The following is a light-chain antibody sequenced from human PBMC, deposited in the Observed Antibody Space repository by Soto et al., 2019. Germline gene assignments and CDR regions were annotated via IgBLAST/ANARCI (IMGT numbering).Light chain of an antibody. CDR2: DVN. CDR1: TTGIDNYDS. Sequence: QSVLTQPPSVSGSPGQSVTISCTATTTGIDNYDSVSWYQQAPGTAPKLIIYDVNNRPSWAPARFSGSTSGNTASLTISGLQAEDETDYFCSLYSSNGSLIFGPGTKVTVL. CDR3: SLYSSNGSLI. V-gene: IGLV2-18*01. J-gene: IGLJ1*01.